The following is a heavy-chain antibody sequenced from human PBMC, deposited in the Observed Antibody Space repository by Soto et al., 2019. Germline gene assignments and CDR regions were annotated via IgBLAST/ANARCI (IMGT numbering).Heavy chain of an antibody. Sequence: ASVKVSCKASGYTFTSYAMHWVRRAPGQRLEWMGWINAGNGNTKYSQKFQGRVTITRDTSASTAYMELSSLRSEDTAVYYCATSFEYYDILTGYYNYYYMDVWGKGTTVTVSS. V-gene: IGHV1-3*01. CDR3: ATSFEYYDILTGYYNYYYMDV. CDR2: INAGNGNT. J-gene: IGHJ6*03. D-gene: IGHD3-9*01. CDR1: GYTFTSYA.